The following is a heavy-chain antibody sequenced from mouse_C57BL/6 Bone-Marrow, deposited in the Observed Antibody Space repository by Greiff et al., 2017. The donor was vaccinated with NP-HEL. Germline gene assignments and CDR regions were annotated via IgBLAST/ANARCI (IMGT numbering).Heavy chain of an antibody. D-gene: IGHD1-1*01. CDR1: GFNIKNTY. J-gene: IGHJ1*03. Sequence: EVKLMESVAELVRPGASVKLSCTASGFNIKNTYMHWVKQRPEQGLEWIGRIDPANGNTTYAPKFQGKATITADTSSNTAYLQLSSLTAEDTAIYYCITTVVGADWYVDVWGTGTTVTVSS. CDR2: IDPANGNT. CDR3: ITTVVGADWYVDV. V-gene: IGHV14-3*01.